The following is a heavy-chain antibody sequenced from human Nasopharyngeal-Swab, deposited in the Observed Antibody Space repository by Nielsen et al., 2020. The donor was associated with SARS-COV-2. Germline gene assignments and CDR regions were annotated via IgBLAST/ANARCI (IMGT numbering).Heavy chain of an antibody. V-gene: IGHV7-4-1*02. Sequence: SVHVSCKASVYTFTSYAMIWVRQAPGQGLEWMGWINTNTGNPTYAQGFTGRFVFSLDTSVSTAYLQISSLKPEDTAVYYCARELYSYGYRALGYWGQGTLVTVSS. CDR1: VYTFTSYA. CDR3: ARELYSYGYRALGY. CDR2: INTNTGNP. J-gene: IGHJ4*02. D-gene: IGHD5-18*01.